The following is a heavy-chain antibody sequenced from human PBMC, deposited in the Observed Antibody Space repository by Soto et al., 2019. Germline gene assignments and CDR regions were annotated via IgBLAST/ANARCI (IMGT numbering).Heavy chain of an antibody. D-gene: IGHD1-1*01. V-gene: IGHV3-7*03. Sequence: EVPLVESGGGLVQPGGSLRLSCEASGFTLSNYWMTWVRQPPGKGLEWLTIIKRDGTEAYYVDSIRGRFTASIDNAKNSLFLQMTSLRPEDAAVYFCARVRSDLHLWTRGPDFDYWGRGTLVTVSS. CDR3: ARVRSDLHLWTRGPDFDY. CDR1: GFTLSNYW. J-gene: IGHJ4*02. CDR2: IKRDGTEA.